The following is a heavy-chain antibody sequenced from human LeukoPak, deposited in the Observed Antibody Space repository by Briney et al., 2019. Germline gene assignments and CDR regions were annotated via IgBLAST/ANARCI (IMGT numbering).Heavy chain of an antibody. Sequence: GGSLRLSCAASGFTFSSFAMSWVRQAPGKGLEWVSGISGSGASTYYADSVKGRLTISRDNSQNTLYLQMNSLRAEDTAVYYCAKARAGDITAAFNYWGQGTLVTVSS. V-gene: IGHV3-23*01. CDR1: GFTFSSFA. CDR3: AKARAGDITAAFNY. D-gene: IGHD6-13*01. J-gene: IGHJ4*02. CDR2: ISGSGAST.